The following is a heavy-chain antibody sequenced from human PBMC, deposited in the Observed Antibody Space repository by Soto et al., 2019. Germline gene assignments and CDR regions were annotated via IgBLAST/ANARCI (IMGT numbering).Heavy chain of an antibody. D-gene: IGHD3-22*01. CDR1: GFSLSTSGVG. J-gene: IGHJ4*02. Sequence: QITLKESGPTLVKPTQTLTLTCTFSGFSLSTSGVGVGWIRQPPGKALEWLALIYWDDDKRYSPSLKSRLTITKXXSXNXXVLTMTNMDPVDTATYYCAHSASGYYYDRMGYFDYWGQGTLVTVSS. CDR2: IYWDDDK. CDR3: AHSASGYYYDRMGYFDY. V-gene: IGHV2-5*02.